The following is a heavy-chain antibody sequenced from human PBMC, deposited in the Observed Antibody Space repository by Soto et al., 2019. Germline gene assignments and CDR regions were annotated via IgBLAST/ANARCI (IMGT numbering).Heavy chain of an antibody. D-gene: IGHD6-19*01. CDR1: GFTFSSYA. V-gene: IGHV3-23*01. J-gene: IGHJ1*01. Sequence: GGSLRLSCAAPGFTFSSYAMSWVRQAPGKGLEWVSAISGNGDSTCYADSVKGRFTISRDNAKNSLYLQMNSLRAEDTALYYCAKDISPSSGWYVDEFQHWGQGTLVTVSS. CDR2: ISGNGDST. CDR3: AKDISPSSGWYVDEFQH.